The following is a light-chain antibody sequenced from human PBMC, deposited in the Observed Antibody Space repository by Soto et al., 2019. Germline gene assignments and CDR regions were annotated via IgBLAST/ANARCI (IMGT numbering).Light chain of an antibody. CDR1: RSISSNF. J-gene: IGKJ1*01. CDR3: QQYGGSPRT. V-gene: IGKV3-20*01. Sequence: EIVLTQSPGTLSLSPGEGATLSCRASRSISSNFLAWYQQKRGQAPRLLIHGASNRATGIPDRFSGSGSGTDFTLTITRLEPEDFAVYSCQQYGGSPRTFGQGTKVEVK. CDR2: GAS.